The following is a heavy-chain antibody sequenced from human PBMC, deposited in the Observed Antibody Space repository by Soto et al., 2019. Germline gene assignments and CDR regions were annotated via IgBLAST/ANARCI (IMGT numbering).Heavy chain of an antibody. CDR2: IYYSGST. CDR1: GGSISSYY. CDR3: ARASGVGATIDFDY. J-gene: IGHJ4*02. D-gene: IGHD1-26*01. V-gene: IGHV4-59*01. Sequence: SETLSLTCTVSGGSISSYYWSWIRQPPGKGLEWIGYIYYSGSTNYNPSLKSRVTISVDTSKNQFSLKLSSVTAADTAVYYCARASGVGATIDFDYWGQGTLVTVSS.